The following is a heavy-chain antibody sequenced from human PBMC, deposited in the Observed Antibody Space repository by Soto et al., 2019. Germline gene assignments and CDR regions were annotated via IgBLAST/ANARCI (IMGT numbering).Heavy chain of an antibody. J-gene: IGHJ4*02. D-gene: IGHD3-22*01. CDR2: ISAYNGNT. Sequence: QVQLVQSGAEVKKPGASVKVSCKASGYTFTSYGISWVRQAPGQGLEWMGWISAYNGNTNYAQKLQGRVTMTTDTSTRTAYMELRSLRSDDTAVYYCARDAMLYYSDSSGYTDWGQGTLVTFSS. CDR1: GYTFTSYG. CDR3: ARDAMLYYSDSSGYTD. V-gene: IGHV1-18*01.